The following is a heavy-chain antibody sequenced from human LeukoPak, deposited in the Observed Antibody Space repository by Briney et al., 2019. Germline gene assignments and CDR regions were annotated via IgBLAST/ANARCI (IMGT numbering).Heavy chain of an antibody. CDR3: ARAVTSTEGY. D-gene: IGHD4-17*01. CDR1: GFTFSSYS. Sequence: GGSLRLSCAASGFTFSSYSMNWVRQAPGKGLEWVSSISSSSSYIYYADSVKGRFTISRDNAQKSVYLEMNSLRAEDTAVYYCARAVTSTEGYWGQGTLVTVSS. J-gene: IGHJ4*02. CDR2: ISSSSSYI. V-gene: IGHV3-21*04.